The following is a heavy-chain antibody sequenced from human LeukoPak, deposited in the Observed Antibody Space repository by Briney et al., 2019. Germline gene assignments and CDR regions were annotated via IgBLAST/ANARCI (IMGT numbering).Heavy chain of an antibody. CDR3: ARAPDTAMVGSFDY. J-gene: IGHJ4*02. Sequence: SETLSLTCTVSGGSISSYYWSWIRQPPGKGLEWIGYIYYSGSTNYNPSLKSRVTISVDTSKNQFSLKLSSVTAADTAVYYCARAPDTAMVGSFDYWGQGTLVTVSS. CDR2: IYYSGST. CDR1: GGSISSYY. V-gene: IGHV4-59*08. D-gene: IGHD5-18*01.